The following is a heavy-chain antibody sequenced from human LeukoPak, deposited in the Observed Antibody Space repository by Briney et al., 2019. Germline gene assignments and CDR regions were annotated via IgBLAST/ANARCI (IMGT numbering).Heavy chain of an antibody. CDR2: ISGSGYRT. V-gene: IGHV3-23*01. J-gene: IGHJ5*02. CDR3: AKDLGYCSSTSCYGSWFDP. D-gene: IGHD2-2*01. CDR1: GFTFSSYA. Sequence: GGPLRLSCAASGFTFSSYAMSWVRQAPGKGLEWVSHISGSGYRTNYADSVKGRFTISRDNSENTLYLQMNSLRAEDTAVYYCAKDLGYCSSTSCYGSWFDPWGQGTLVTVSS.